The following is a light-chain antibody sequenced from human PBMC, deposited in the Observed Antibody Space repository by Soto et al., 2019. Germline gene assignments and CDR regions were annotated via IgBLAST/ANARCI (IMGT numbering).Light chain of an antibody. CDR1: SSDVGGYNY. Sequence: QSVLNQPASVSGSPGQSITISCTGTSSDVGGYNYVSWYQQHPGKAPKLMIYDVSNRPSGVSNRFSGSKSGNTAYLTISGLQAEDEADYYCSSYTSSSPYVFGTGTKVTVL. J-gene: IGLJ1*01. CDR3: SSYTSSSPYV. CDR2: DVS. V-gene: IGLV2-14*01.